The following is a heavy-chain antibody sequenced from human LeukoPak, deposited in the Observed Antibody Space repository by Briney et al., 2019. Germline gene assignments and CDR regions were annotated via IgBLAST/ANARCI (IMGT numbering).Heavy chain of an antibody. CDR2: ISSSSSYI. D-gene: IGHD3-10*01. CDR3: AKDIFTMVRGVVDY. Sequence: GGSLRLSCAASGYTFSSYSMNWVRQAPGKGLEWVSSISSSSSYIYYADSVKGRFTISRDNAKNSLYLQMNSLRAEDTALYYCAKDIFTMVRGVVDYWGQGTLVTVSS. J-gene: IGHJ4*02. V-gene: IGHV3-21*04. CDR1: GYTFSSYS.